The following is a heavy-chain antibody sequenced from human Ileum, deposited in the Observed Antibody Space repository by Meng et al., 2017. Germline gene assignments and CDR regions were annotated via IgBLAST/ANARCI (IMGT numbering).Heavy chain of an antibody. V-gene: IGHV3-11*01. CDR3: ARGFNGGNSGAFGY. J-gene: IGHJ4*02. Sequence: VQLEESGGGLVKPGGSLRLSCAASGFTFSDYYMSWIRQAPGKGLEWISYISTSGNTIYYTDSVKGRFAISRDNAKNSLYLQMSSLRAEDTAVYYCARGFNGGNSGAFGYWGQGTLVTVSS. CDR2: ISTSGNTI. D-gene: IGHD4-23*01. CDR1: GFTFSDYY.